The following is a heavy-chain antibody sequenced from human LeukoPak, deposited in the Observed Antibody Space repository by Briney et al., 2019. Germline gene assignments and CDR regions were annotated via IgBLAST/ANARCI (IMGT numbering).Heavy chain of an antibody. J-gene: IGHJ5*02. Sequence: GGSLRLSCAASGFTFSSYAMSWGRQAPGKGLEWVSAASGSGGSTYYADSVKGRFTISRDNSKNTLYLEMNSLRAEDTAVYYCAEDMVRGVMSTLFDPWDQGTLVTVSS. CDR2: ASGSGGST. CDR1: GFTFSSYA. D-gene: IGHD3-10*01. V-gene: IGHV3-23*01. CDR3: AEDMVRGVMSTLFDP.